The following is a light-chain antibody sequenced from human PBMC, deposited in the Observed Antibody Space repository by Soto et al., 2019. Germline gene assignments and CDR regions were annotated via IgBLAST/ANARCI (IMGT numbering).Light chain of an antibody. CDR3: QHRSNWPWT. CDR1: HIVSRY. J-gene: IGKJ1*01. Sequence: EIVLTQSPSTLSLSPLEKATLSCMSSHIVSRYLCWYQQKPVQSPGLVSYDAWNMATCIRSRFGGSGSGTDSTLTXSXLEPEDFAGYDCQHRSNWPWTFGQGTKV. CDR2: DAW. V-gene: IGKV3-11*01.